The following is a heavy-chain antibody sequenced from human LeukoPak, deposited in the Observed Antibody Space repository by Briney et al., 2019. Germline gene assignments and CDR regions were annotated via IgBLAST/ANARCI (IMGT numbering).Heavy chain of an antibody. D-gene: IGHD4-17*01. CDR1: GGSFSGYY. Sequence: SETLSLTCAVYGGSFSGYYWSWIRQPPGKGLEWIGEINHSGSSNYNPSLKSRVTISVDTSKNQFSLKLSSVTAADKAVYYCARGEDGDYYFQHWGQGTLVTVSS. J-gene: IGHJ1*01. CDR2: INHSGSS. V-gene: IGHV4-34*01. CDR3: ARGEDGDYYFQH.